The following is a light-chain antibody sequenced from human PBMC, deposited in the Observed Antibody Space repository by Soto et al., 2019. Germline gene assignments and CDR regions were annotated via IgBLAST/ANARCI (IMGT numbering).Light chain of an antibody. CDR2: KAS. CDR3: QQYYTYPWT. Sequence: DIQMTQSPSTLSASVGDRVTITCRASQSSSSWLAWYPQRPGKAPKLLIYKASNFESGVPSRFSASGSGTELTVTISSLHPDGVAAYYYQQYYTYPWTFGRGTKVEIK. V-gene: IGKV1-5*03. J-gene: IGKJ1*01. CDR1: QSSSSW.